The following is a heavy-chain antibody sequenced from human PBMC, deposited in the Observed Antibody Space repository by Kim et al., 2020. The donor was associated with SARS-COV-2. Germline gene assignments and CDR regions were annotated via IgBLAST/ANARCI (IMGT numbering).Heavy chain of an antibody. J-gene: IGHJ2*01. CDR2: IGAAGDT. CDR3: ARGYYTDYWYFDL. D-gene: IGHD3-22*01. CDR1: GFTFTSFD. V-gene: IGHV3-13*01. Sequence: GGSLRLSCAASGFTFTSFDMHWVRQVTGKGLEWVSSIGAAGDTYYPGSLKGRFTVSRENGKNSLYLQMNSLRAGDTAVYYCARGYYTDYWYFDLWGRGTLVTVSS.